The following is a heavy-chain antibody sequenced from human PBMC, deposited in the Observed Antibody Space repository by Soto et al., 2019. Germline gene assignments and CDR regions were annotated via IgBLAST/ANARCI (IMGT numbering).Heavy chain of an antibody. CDR1: GFTFSGSA. CDR3: TRTPPHYYDSSGYYKGFDY. D-gene: IGHD3-22*01. Sequence: PGGSLRLSCAASGFTFSGSAMHWVRQASGKGLEWVGRIRSKANSYATAYAASVKGRFTISRDDSKNTAYLQMNSLKTEDTAVYYCTRTPPHYYDSSGYYKGFDYWGQGTLVTVSS. J-gene: IGHJ4*02. V-gene: IGHV3-73*01. CDR2: IRSKANSYAT.